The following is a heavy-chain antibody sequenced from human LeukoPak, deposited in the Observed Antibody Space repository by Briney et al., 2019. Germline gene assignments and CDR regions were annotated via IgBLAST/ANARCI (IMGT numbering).Heavy chain of an antibody. Sequence: SESLSLTCIVSGGSISSSYWSWIRQPPGEGLEWIGFIYYSGSTNYNPSLKSRVTISVDTSKNLFSLKLSSMTAADTAVYYCAKTNWGAFDIWGQGTMVTVSS. D-gene: IGHD7-27*01. V-gene: IGHV4-59*03. J-gene: IGHJ3*02. CDR3: AKTNWGAFDI. CDR1: GGSISSSY. CDR2: IYYSGST.